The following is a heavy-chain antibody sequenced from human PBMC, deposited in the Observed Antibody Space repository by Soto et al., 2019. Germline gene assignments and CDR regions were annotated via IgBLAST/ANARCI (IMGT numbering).Heavy chain of an antibody. D-gene: IGHD2-2*02. J-gene: IGHJ6*02. CDR3: ARGQGAAIGDYYYHGMDV. V-gene: IGHV3-73*02. CDR2: IRSRANNFAT. Sequence: EVQLVESGGGLVQPGGSLKLSCAASGFIFSGSAIHWVRQASGKGLEWVGRIRSRANNFATSSAASVKGRFTFSRDDSKNTAYLQMNTLKPEDTAVYYCARGQGAAIGDYYYHGMDVGGQGATVTVSS. CDR1: GFIFSGSA.